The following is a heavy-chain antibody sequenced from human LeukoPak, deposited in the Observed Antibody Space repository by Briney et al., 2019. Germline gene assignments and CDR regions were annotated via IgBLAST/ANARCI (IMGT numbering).Heavy chain of an antibody. J-gene: IGHJ5*02. CDR3: ARGLGPIAMFDP. Sequence: GGSLRLSCAASGFTFDDYGMTWVRQAPGKGLEWVSVIYSGGSTYYADSVKGRFTISRDNSKNTLFLQMNSLRAEDTAVYYCARGLGPIAMFDPWGQGTLVTVSS. V-gene: IGHV3-53*01. CDR2: IYSGGST. D-gene: IGHD6-6*01. CDR1: GFTFDDYG.